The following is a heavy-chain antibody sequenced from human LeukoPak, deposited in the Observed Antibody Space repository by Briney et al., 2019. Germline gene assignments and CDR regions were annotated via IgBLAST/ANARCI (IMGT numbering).Heavy chain of an antibody. D-gene: IGHD3-3*01. J-gene: IGHJ5*02. CDR1: GGSNSSSSYY. V-gene: IGHV4-39*02. Sequence: SETLSLTCTVSGGSNSSSSYYWGWIRQPPGKGLEWIGSIYYSGSTYYNPSLKSRVTISVDTSKNQFSLKLSSVTAADTAVYYCAREPPGRILRFLEWSISRNWFDPWGQGTLVTVSS. CDR3: AREPPGRILRFLEWSISRNWFDP. CDR2: IYYSGST.